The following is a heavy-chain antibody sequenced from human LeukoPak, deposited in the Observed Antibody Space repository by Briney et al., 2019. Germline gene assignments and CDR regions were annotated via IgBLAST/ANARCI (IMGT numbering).Heavy chain of an antibody. D-gene: IGHD1-26*01. Sequence: GGSLRLSCAASGFTFDDYAMHWVRQAPGKGLGWVSGISWNSGSIGYADSVKGRFTISRDNAKNSLYLQMNSLRAEDTALYYCAKDTLSGSYSVGGPFDYWGQGTLVTVSS. CDR2: ISWNSGSI. CDR1: GFTFDDYA. J-gene: IGHJ4*02. CDR3: AKDTLSGSYSVGGPFDY. V-gene: IGHV3-9*01.